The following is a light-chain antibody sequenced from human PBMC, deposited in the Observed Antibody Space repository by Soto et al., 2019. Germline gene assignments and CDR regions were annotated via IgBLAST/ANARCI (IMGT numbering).Light chain of an antibody. CDR3: QQYDGAPLT. J-gene: IGKJ3*01. CDR2: AAS. CDR1: QTLRINS. Sequence: EIVLTQSPDTLSLSPGERATLFCRASQTLRINSLAWDQQKPGQAPRLLIYAASTRDTGIPDRFNGSGSGTDFALTINRLEPEDFAVYYCQQYDGAPLTFGPGTKVDVK. V-gene: IGKV3-20*01.